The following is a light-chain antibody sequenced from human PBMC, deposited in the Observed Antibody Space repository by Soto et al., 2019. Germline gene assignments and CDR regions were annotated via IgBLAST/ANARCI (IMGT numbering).Light chain of an antibody. Sequence: DIVMTQSPDSLAVSLGERATINCKSSQRVLYRSNSKNYVAWYQQKPGQPPKLLIHWASTRECGVPDRFSGSGSGTDFTLTISSLQAEDVAVYYCQQYYSTPPTFGGGTKVEIK. CDR2: WAS. CDR1: QRVLYRSNSKNY. J-gene: IGKJ4*01. CDR3: QQYYSTPPT. V-gene: IGKV4-1*01.